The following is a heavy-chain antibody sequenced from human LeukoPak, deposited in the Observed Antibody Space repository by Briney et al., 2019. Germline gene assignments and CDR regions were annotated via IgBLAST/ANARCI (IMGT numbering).Heavy chain of an antibody. CDR2: IIPIFGIA. CDR3: AIIDYYDSSGYPNEGGY. Sequence: SVKVSCKASGGTFSSYAISWVRQAPGQGLEWMGRIIPIFGIANYAQKFQGRVTITADKSASTAYMELGSLRSEDTAVYYCAIIDYYDSSGYPNEGGYWGQGTLVTVSS. V-gene: IGHV1-69*04. J-gene: IGHJ4*02. CDR1: GGTFSSYA. D-gene: IGHD3-22*01.